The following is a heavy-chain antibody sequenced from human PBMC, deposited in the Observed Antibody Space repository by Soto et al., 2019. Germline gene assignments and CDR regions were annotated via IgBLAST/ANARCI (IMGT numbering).Heavy chain of an antibody. V-gene: IGHV4-4*07. J-gene: IGHJ3*02. D-gene: IGHD1-7*01. Sequence: SETLSLTCTVSGGSISSYYWSWIRQPAGKGLEWIGRIYTSGSTNYNPSLKSRVIMSVDTSKNQFSLKLSSVTAADTAVYYCAREELRVDAFDIWGQGTMVTVSS. CDR1: GGSISSYY. CDR2: IYTSGST. CDR3: AREELRVDAFDI.